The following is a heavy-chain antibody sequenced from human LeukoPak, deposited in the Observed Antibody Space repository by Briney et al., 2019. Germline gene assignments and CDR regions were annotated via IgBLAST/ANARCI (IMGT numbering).Heavy chain of an antibody. J-gene: IGHJ4*02. D-gene: IGHD3-10*01. CDR3: ASGGLGARQYYSDPFHY. CDR2: IYSAGAT. Sequence: GGSLRLSCAASGFTVSSNYVSWVRQAPGKGLEWASVIYSAGATYQADSVRGRFTISRDNSKHTVCLQMNNLRAKDTAVYYCASGGLGARQYYSDPFHYWGQGTLVTVS. CDR1: GFTVSSNY. V-gene: IGHV3-53*01.